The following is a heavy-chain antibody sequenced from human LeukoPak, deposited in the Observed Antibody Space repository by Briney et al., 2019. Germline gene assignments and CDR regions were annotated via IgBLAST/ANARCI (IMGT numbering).Heavy chain of an antibody. J-gene: IGHJ4*02. CDR2: ISWNSGIV. CDR1: GFTFDDYA. CDR3: AKTILGATGYYFDY. D-gene: IGHD1-26*01. Sequence: GGSLRLSCAASGFTFDDYAMHWVRHAPGKGLEGVSGISWNSGIVGYADSVKGRFTISRDNAKNSLYLQMNSLRAEDTALYYCAKTILGATGYYFDYWGQGTLVTVSS. V-gene: IGHV3-9*01.